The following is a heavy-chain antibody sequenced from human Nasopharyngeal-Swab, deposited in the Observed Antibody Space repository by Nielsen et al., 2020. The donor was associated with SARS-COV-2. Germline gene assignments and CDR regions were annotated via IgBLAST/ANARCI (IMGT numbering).Heavy chain of an antibody. J-gene: IGHJ5*02. Sequence: GGSLRLSCAASGFTFRSYWMHWVRQVPGEGLVWVSRIDTDGSVTNYAASVQGRFTISRDNAKNSLYLQMNSLRAEDTAIYYCGRDLGGYGGSWGQGALVIVSS. CDR2: IDTDGSVT. D-gene: IGHD5-12*01. V-gene: IGHV3-74*01. CDR1: GFTFRSYW. CDR3: GRDLGGYGGS.